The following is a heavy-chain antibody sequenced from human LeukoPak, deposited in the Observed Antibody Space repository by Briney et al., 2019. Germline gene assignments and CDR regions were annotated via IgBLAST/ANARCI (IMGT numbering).Heavy chain of an antibody. CDR1: GFTFSTYS. V-gene: IGHV3-66*01. J-gene: IGHJ3*02. Sequence: GGSLRLSCAADGFTFSTYSLNWVRQAPGKGLEWVSVIYSGGSTYYADSVKGRFTISRDNSKNALYLQMNSLRAEDTAVYYCARGIVGALDAFDIWGRGTMVTVSS. CDR3: ARGIVGALDAFDI. CDR2: IYSGGST. D-gene: IGHD1-26*01.